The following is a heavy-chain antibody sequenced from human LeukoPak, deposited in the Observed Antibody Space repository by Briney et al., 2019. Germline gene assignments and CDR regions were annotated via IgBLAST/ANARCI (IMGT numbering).Heavy chain of an antibody. D-gene: IGHD2-2*01. Sequence: EASVKVSCKASGYTFTSYYMHWVRQAPGQGLEWMGIINPSGGSTSYAQKFQGRVTMTRDTSTSTVYMELSCLRPEDTAVYYCARVPQLLSVGDYWGQGTLVTVSS. CDR3: ARVPQLLSVGDY. CDR2: INPSGGST. CDR1: GYTFTSYY. J-gene: IGHJ4*02. V-gene: IGHV1-46*01.